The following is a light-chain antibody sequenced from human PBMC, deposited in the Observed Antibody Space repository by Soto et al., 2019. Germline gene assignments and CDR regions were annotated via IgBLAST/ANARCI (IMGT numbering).Light chain of an antibody. CDR2: SNN. Sequence: QSVLTQPPSASGAPGQRVTISCSGSSSNIGSNTVNWYQQLPGAAPKHLIYSNNQRPSGVPARFSGSKSGTSASLAISGLQSEDEADYYCAAWDDSRNGRNVVFGGGTKVTVL. CDR3: AAWDDSRNGRNVV. V-gene: IGLV1-44*01. J-gene: IGLJ2*01. CDR1: SSNIGSNT.